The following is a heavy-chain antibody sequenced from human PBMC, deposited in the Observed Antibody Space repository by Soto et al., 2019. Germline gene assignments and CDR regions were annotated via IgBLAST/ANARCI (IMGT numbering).Heavy chain of an antibody. CDR3: ARGGTPIDY. D-gene: IGHD3-16*01. Sequence: QVQLVQSGAEVKKPGASVKVSCKTSGYTFTNFGLSWVRQAPGQGLEWMGWISAYNGNTNYAQNFQGRVTMTTDTSTSTAYMELRSLRSDDTAVYWARGGTPIDYWGQGTLVTVSS. CDR2: ISAYNGNT. V-gene: IGHV1-18*01. CDR1: GYTFTNFG. J-gene: IGHJ4*02.